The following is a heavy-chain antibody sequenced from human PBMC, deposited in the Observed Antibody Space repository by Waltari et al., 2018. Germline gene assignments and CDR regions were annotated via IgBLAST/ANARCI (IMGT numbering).Heavy chain of an antibody. J-gene: IGHJ5*02. D-gene: IGHD1-20*01. V-gene: IGHV3-23*01. CDR3: AKPFYNWDDPLVS. Sequence: EVQLLESGGVLVRPGGSLRLTGGVPGTTFDSYAINLVPRAPGAGLQWVAAITVSDTTYHADSVKGRFTISRDTFSDTVYLQMNSLRADDTAVYYCAKPFYNWDDPLVSWGQGTLVTVSS. CDR2: ITVSDTT. CDR1: GTTFDSYA.